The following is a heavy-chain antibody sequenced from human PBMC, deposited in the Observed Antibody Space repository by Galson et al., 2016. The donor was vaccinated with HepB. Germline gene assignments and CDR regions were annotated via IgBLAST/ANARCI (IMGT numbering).Heavy chain of an antibody. D-gene: IGHD5-24*01. J-gene: IGHJ4*02. CDR2: ISPGRPNT. V-gene: IGHV3-23*01. CDR1: GFAFSNSA. Sequence: SLRLSCAASGFAFSNSAMGWLRQVLGTGLEWVSTISPGRPNTHYADSVWSRFTISSDDAKDTVFLHMYSLRDEDTAVYYCAVWLQAHFDHWGQGTFVAVSS. CDR3: AVWLQAHFDH.